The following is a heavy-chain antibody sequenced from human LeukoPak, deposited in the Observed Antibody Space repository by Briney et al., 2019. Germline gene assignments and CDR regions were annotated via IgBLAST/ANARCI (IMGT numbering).Heavy chain of an antibody. CDR2: IYSTGGI. Sequence: GGPLRLSCAVSGFTVSNNYMSWVRQAPGKGLEWVSVIYSTGGIHYADSVKGRFTISRDSSKNTLFLQMSNLRAEDTAVYYCARFYFDSSGQNSRAYWGQGTQVTVSA. CDR3: ARFYFDSSGQNSRAY. V-gene: IGHV3-66*01. CDR1: GFTVSNNY. J-gene: IGHJ4*02. D-gene: IGHD3-22*01.